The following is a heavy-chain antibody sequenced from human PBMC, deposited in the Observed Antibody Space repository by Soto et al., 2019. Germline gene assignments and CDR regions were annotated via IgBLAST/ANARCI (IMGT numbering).Heavy chain of an antibody. Sequence: EVHLLESGGGLEQPGGSLRLSCAASGFTFSDYAMSWVRQAPGKGLEWVTTITGSSSNLYYTDSVKGRFAISKDNSRNILFLQRNSLTAEDTAVYYCAKGGAVYGLLTHDYWGQGTLVTVSS. CDR2: ITGSSSNL. CDR1: GFTFSDYA. CDR3: AKGGAVYGLLTHDY. V-gene: IGHV3-23*01. D-gene: IGHD3-9*01. J-gene: IGHJ4*02.